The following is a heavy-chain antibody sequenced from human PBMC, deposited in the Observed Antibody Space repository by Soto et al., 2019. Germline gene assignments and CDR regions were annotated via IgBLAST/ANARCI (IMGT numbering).Heavy chain of an antibody. V-gene: IGHV3-73*02. D-gene: IGHD4-4*01. CDR1: GFTFSGSA. Sequence: EVQLVESGGGLVQPGGSLKLSCAASGFTFSGSAMHWVRQASGKGLEWVGRIRSKANSYATAYAASVKGRFTICRDDSKNTAYLQMNSLKSEDTAVYYCTRLQYSDPWGQGTLVTVSS. CDR3: TRLQYSDP. CDR2: IRSKANSYAT. J-gene: IGHJ5*02.